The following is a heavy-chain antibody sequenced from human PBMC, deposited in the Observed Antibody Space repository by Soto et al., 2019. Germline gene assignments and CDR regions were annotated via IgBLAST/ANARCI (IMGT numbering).Heavy chain of an antibody. V-gene: IGHV4-59*01. CDR1: GGSISSYY. CDR3: ARDGSGQWLDY. D-gene: IGHD6-19*01. J-gene: IGHJ4*02. Sequence: SETLSLTCTVSGGSISSYYWSWIRQPPGKGLEWIGYIYYSGSTNYNPSLKSRVTISVDTSKNQFSLKLSSVTAADTAVYYCARDGSGQWLDYWGQGTLVTVSS. CDR2: IYYSGST.